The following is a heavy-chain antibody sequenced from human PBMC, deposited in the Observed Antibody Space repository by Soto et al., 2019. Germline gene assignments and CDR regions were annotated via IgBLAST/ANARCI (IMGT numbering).Heavy chain of an antibody. V-gene: IGHV3-23*01. Sequence: GGSLRLSCAASGFTFSSYAMSWVRQAPGKGLEWVSAISGSGGSTYYADSVKGRFTISRDNSKNTLYLQMNSLRAEDTAVYYCARGRYYDFWSGYRASRDYYGMDVWGQGTTVTVSS. CDR3: ARGRYYDFWSGYRASRDYYGMDV. J-gene: IGHJ6*02. CDR2: ISGSGGST. D-gene: IGHD3-3*01. CDR1: GFTFSSYA.